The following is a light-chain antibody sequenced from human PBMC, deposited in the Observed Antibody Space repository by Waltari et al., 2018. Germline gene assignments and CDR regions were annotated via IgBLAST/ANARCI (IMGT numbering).Light chain of an antibody. CDR3: QHDVRVPAS. J-gene: IGKJ1*01. CDR2: AAS. CDR1: QGGSRT. Sequence: ELVLTQSPGTLSLSPGERATLSCRASQGGSRTLAWYHQKPGQAPSLLHCAASTSARGIPDMCSGSGAGTVFSLTISRLQPEDFAVYYWQHDVRVPASFGEGNKVEIK. V-gene: IGKV3-20*01.